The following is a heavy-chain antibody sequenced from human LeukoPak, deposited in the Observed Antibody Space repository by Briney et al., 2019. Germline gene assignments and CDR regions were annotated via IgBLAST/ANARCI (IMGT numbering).Heavy chain of an antibody. CDR1: GGSISSSSYY. Sequence: SETLSLTCTVSGGSISSSSYYWGWIRQPPGKGLEWIGSIYYSGSTYYNPSLKSRVTISVVTSKNQFSLKLSSVTAADTAVYYCARHGTGYCSSISCYWGGDYYYYGMDVWGQGTTVTVSS. J-gene: IGHJ6*02. D-gene: IGHD2-2*01. CDR2: IYYSGST. V-gene: IGHV4-39*01. CDR3: ARHGTGYCSSISCYWGGDYYYYGMDV.